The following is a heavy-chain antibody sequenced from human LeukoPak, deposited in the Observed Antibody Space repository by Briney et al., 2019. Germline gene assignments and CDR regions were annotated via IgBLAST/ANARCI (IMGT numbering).Heavy chain of an antibody. CDR1: GFTFSSYA. J-gene: IGHJ3*01. D-gene: IGHD6-13*01. CDR3: AGAKIAPAGTGPFDV. CDR2: FSATDGSA. V-gene: IGHV3-23*01. Sequence: GGSLRLACAASGFTFSSYAMTWVRQAPGKGLEWVSAFSATDGSAQYAESVEGRFTISRDNSKNTLFLQMNSLGAEGTALYFLAGAKIAPAGTGPFDVGGKGTLVTVSS.